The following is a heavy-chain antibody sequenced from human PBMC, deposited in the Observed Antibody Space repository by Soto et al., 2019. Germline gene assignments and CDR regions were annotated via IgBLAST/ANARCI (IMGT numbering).Heavy chain of an antibody. J-gene: IGHJ4*02. V-gene: IGHV4-30-2*01. D-gene: IGHD4-4*01. CDR2: IYHSGST. CDR1: GGSINSGGYS. CDR3: ARGMTTVTTLDY. Sequence: SLTCTVSGGSINSGGYSWSWIRQPPGKGLEWIGYIYHSGSTYYNPSLKSRVTISVDRSKNQFSLKLSSVTAADTAVYYCARGMTTVTTLDYWGQGTLVTV.